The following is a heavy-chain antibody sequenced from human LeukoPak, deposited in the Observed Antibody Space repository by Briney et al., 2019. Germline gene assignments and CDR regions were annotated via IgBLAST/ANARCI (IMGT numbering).Heavy chain of an antibody. D-gene: IGHD2-2*02. V-gene: IGHV1-58*01. J-gene: IGHJ1*01. CDR3: ARELPCSSTSCYIGYFQH. CDR2: IVVGSGNT. CDR1: GFTFTSSA. Sequence: ASVKVSCKASGFTFTSSAVQSVRQARGQRLEWIGWIVVGSGNTNYAQKFQGRVTITTDESTSTAYMELSSLRSEDTAVYYCARELPCSSTSCYIGYFQHWGQGTLVTVSS.